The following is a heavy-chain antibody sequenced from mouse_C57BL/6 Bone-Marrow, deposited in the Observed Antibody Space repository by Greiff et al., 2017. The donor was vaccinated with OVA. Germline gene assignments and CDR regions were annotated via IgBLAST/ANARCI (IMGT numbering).Heavy chain of an antibody. V-gene: IGHV1-81*01. J-gene: IGHJ2*01. CDR2: IYPRSGNT. CDR1: GYTFTSYG. D-gene: IGHD2-10*01. Sequence: VQLQQSGAELARPGASVKLSCKASGYTFTSYGISWVKQRTGQGLEWIGEIYPRSGNTYYTEKFKGKATLTADTSSSTAYMELRSLTSEDSAVYFCATYWGYWGQGTTLTVSS. CDR3: ATYWGY.